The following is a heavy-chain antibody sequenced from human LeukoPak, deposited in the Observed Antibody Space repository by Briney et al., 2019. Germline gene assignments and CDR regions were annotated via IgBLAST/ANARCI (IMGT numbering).Heavy chain of an antibody. D-gene: IGHD4-11*01. J-gene: IGHJ4*02. CDR2: IWYDGSNK. V-gene: IGHV3-33*01. CDR3: VRGGATTETYLDN. CDR1: GFTFSSFA. Sequence: AGSLRLSCTASGFTFSSFAMHWVRQAPGKGLEWVAVIWYDGSNKYYAESVKGRFTISRDNSKNTLYLQMNSLRAEDTALYYCVRGGATTETYLDNRGPGTLVTVSS.